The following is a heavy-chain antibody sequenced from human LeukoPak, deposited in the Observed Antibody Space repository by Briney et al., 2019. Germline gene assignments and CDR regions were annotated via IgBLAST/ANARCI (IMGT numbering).Heavy chain of an antibody. D-gene: IGHD3-16*02. CDR2: MNPNSGNT. CDR3: ARSLKAPYYDYVWGSYRSYYFDY. CDR1: GYTFTSYD. J-gene: IGHJ4*02. Sequence: ASVKVSCKASGYTFTSYDINWVRQATGQGLEWMGWMNPNSGNTGYAQKFQGRVTMTRNTSISTAYMELSSLRSEGTAVYYCARSLKAPYYDYVWGSYRSYYFDYWGQGTLVTVSS. V-gene: IGHV1-8*01.